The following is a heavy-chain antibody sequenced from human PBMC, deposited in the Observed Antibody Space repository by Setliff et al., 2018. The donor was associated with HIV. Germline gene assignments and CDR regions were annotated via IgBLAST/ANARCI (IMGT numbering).Heavy chain of an antibody. CDR1: GIAVSSNY. CDR3: ARDSHSGYCRGGNCFFDF. CDR2: IYSGGST. Sequence: GESLKISCAASGIAVSSNYMSWARQAPGKGLEWVSVIYSGGSTYYADSVRGRFTISRDNSKNTLFLQMNSLRAEDTAVYYCARDSHSGYCRGGNCFFDFWGQGTLVTVSS. V-gene: IGHV3-53*01. J-gene: IGHJ4*02. D-gene: IGHD2-15*01.